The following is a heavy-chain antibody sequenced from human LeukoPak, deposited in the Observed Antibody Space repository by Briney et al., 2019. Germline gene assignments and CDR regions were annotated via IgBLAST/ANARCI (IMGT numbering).Heavy chain of an antibody. Sequence: ASVKVSCKVSGYTLTELSMHWVRQAPRKGLEWMGGFDPEDGETIYAQKFQGRVTMTEDTSTDTAYMELSSLRSEDTAVYYCATKTYYYDSSGYFSLPDYWGQGTLVTVSS. CDR2: FDPEDGET. D-gene: IGHD3-22*01. V-gene: IGHV1-24*01. J-gene: IGHJ4*02. CDR3: ATKTYYYDSSGYFSLPDY. CDR1: GYTLTELS.